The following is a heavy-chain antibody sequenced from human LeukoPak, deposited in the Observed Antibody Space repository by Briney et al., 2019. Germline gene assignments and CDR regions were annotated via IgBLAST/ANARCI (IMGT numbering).Heavy chain of an antibody. V-gene: IGHV3-23*01. D-gene: IGHD3-9*01. CDR2: ISGSGGST. Sequence: GGSLRILWAGSGFTLTSYSMSWVRQAPGEGLGVGSAISGSGGSTSYADSVKGRFTISRDNSKNTLFLQMSSLRAEDTAVYYCATEYYDILTGYFDYWGQGTLVTVSS. CDR3: ATEYYDILTGYFDY. CDR1: GFTLTSYS. J-gene: IGHJ4*02.